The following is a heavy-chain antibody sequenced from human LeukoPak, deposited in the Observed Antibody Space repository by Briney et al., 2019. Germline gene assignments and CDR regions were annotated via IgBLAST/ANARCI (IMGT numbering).Heavy chain of an antibody. CDR1: GCTFSTYA. CDR3: AKDRPNYYESNGHYYRRDGDC. J-gene: IGHJ4*02. CDR2: ISSSGGVT. V-gene: IGHV3-23*01. Sequence: GGSLRLSCAASGCTFSTYALSWGRQRPAKGLEWVSSISSSGGVTFYAGSVRGRFTISRDNSKNTLFLQMNSLRADDTAVYYCAKDRPNYYESNGHYYRRDGDCWGQGTLVTVSS. D-gene: IGHD3-22*01.